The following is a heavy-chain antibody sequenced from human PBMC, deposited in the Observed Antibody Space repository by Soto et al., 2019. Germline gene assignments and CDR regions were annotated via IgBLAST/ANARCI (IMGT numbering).Heavy chain of an antibody. Sequence: GGSLRLSCAASGFTFSSYAMSWVRQAPGKGLECISLINGTGVPTLYAESVKGRFSVSRDNSKNTLFLEMNNLRVDDTAIYYCAKSFCSSSSCFFVWVDPWGPGTLVTAPQ. V-gene: IGHV3-23*01. CDR1: GFTFSSYA. D-gene: IGHD2-2*01. J-gene: IGHJ5*02. CDR3: AKSFCSSSSCFFVWVDP. CDR2: INGTGVPT.